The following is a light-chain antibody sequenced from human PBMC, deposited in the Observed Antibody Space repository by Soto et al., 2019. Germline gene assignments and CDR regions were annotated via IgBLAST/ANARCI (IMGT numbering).Light chain of an antibody. CDR1: SSEVGDYNY. J-gene: IGLJ3*02. CDR2: AVN. V-gene: IGLV2-11*01. Sequence: QSALTQPRSVSGSPGQSVTISCTGTSSEVGDYNYVSWYQQHPGKAPKLLIYAVNMRPSGVPDRFSGSKSGNTASLTISGLQDEDEADYCCCSYAGSYTWVFGGGTKLTVL. CDR3: CSYAGSYTWV.